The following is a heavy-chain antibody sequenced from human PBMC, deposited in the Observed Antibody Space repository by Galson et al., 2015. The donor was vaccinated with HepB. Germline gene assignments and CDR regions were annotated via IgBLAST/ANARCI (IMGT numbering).Heavy chain of an antibody. V-gene: IGHV1-2*06. CDR2: INANRGST. Sequence: SVKVSCKAFGYTFTGYYMHWVRQAPGQGLEYMGRINANRGSTNYAQKFLGRVTMTRDRSISTAYMELTRLRSDDTAVYFCATTINPNYYYYAMDVWGQGTTVTVSS. CDR1: GYTFTGYY. J-gene: IGHJ6*02. CDR3: ATTINPNYYYYAMDV.